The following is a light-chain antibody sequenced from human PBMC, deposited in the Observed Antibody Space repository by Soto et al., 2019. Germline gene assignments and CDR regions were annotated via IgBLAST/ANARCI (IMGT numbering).Light chain of an antibody. CDR3: TSYSRYSVLV. J-gene: IGLJ3*02. CDR1: SSDIGGYKY. Sequence: QSALTQPISVSGSPGQSITISCTGTSSDIGGYKYVSWYQQHPGKAPKLIIFEVSNRPSGVSDRFSGSNSGNTASLTISGLQAEDEADYYCTSYSRYSVLVFGGGTKVTVL. CDR2: EVS. V-gene: IGLV2-14*01.